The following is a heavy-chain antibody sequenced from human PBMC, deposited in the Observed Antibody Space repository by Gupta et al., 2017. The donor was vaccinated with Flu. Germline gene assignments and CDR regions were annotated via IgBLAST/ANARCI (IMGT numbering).Heavy chain of an antibody. D-gene: IGHD6-19*01. Sequence: TFSNYDFNGVRQAPGQGLEWMGWMNPKSGNTGSAQKFQGRVTMARNTSINTAYMELSSLTSADTAVYYCARGRGWLSSLDYCCPGTLVAVTS. CDR3: ARGRGWLSSLDY. CDR2: MNPKSGNT. CDR1: TFSNYD. J-gene: IGHJ4*02. V-gene: IGHV1-8*01.